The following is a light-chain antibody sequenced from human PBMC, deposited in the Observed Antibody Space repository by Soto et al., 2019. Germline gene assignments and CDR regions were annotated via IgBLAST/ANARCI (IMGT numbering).Light chain of an antibody. J-gene: IGKJ2*01. CDR2: AAS. CDR1: EFLSSSY. V-gene: IGKV3-20*01. Sequence: EIVLTQSPGTLSLSPGELATLSCRASEFLSSSYLVWYQQKPGQAPRLLIYAASRRATGIPDRFSGSGSATEYTLTINTLEPEDFAVYYCQQQGTFGQGTKLEIK. CDR3: QQQGT.